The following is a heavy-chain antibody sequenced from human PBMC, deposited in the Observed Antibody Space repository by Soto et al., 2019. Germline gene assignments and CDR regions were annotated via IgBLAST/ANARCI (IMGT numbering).Heavy chain of an antibody. V-gene: IGHV3-33*01. CDR3: ARDLTSYFDS. CDR1: GFTFSSYG. CDR2: IWYGGGKK. J-gene: IGHJ4*02. Sequence: GGSLRLSCAASGFTFSSYGMHWVRQAPGKGLEWVAVIWYGGGKKYYADSVKGRFTISRDNSKNTLYLQLNSLRAEDTGVYYCARDLTSYFDSWGQGTLVTVSS.